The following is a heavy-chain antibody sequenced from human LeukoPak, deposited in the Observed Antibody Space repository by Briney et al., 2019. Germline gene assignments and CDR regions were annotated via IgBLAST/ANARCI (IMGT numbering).Heavy chain of an antibody. Sequence: GGSLTLTCSASGFTFSNAWMNWVRQAPGKGQDWVGRMKSKTDGGATDYAAPVKGRFTISRDDSKNTLYLQMNSLKTEDTAVYYCTTGVMITFGGVIVFDYWGQGTLVTVSS. CDR1: GFTFSNAW. D-gene: IGHD3-16*02. J-gene: IGHJ4*02. CDR2: MKSKTDGGAT. CDR3: TTGVMITFGGVIVFDY. V-gene: IGHV3-15*01.